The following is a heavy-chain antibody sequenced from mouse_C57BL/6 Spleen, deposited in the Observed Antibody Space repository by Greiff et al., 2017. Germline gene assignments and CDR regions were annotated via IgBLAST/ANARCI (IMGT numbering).Heavy chain of an antibody. CDR3: TRADDCYFYWYFDV. CDR1: GYTFTDYE. Sequence: QVQLQQSGAELVRPGASVTLSCKASGYTFTDYEMHWVKQTPVHGLEWIGAIDPETGGTAYNQKFKGKAILTADKSSSTAYMELRSLTSEDSAVYYCTRADDCYFYWYFDVWGTGTTVTVSS. J-gene: IGHJ1*03. CDR2: IDPETGGT. D-gene: IGHD2-3*01. V-gene: IGHV1-15*01.